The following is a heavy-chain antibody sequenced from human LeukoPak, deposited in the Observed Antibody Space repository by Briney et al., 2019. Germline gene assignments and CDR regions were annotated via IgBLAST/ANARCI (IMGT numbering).Heavy chain of an antibody. V-gene: IGHV4-34*01. Sequence: SETLSLTCAVSGGSFSDYCWSWIRQPPGKGREGIGEINYSGRTNYNPSLQSRVTISVDTSKNQFSLKLSSVTAADTAVYYCARGAYDFWSGYPKVYYYYYYMDVWGKGTTVTVSS. CDR3: ARGAYDFWSGYPKVYYYYYYMDV. CDR1: GGSFSDYC. J-gene: IGHJ6*03. D-gene: IGHD3-3*01. CDR2: INYSGRT.